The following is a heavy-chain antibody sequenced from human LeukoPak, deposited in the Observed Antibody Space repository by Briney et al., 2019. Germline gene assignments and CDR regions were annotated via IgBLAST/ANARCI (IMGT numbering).Heavy chain of an antibody. CDR3: ARQFFWSGYSLAFHI. V-gene: IGHV4-39*01. J-gene: IGHJ3*02. CDR1: GGSISSSY. CDR2: VYYSGST. D-gene: IGHD3-3*01. Sequence: SETLSLTCTVSGGSISSSYWGWVRQPPGKGLEWIATVYYSGSTYYNPSLKSRVSISVDTSKNQFSLKLSSVTAADTAVYYCARQFFWSGYSLAFHIWGQGTMVTVSS.